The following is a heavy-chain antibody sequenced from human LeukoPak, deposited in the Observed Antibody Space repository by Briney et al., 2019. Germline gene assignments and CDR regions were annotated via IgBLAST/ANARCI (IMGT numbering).Heavy chain of an antibody. CDR2: IYYSGST. Sequence: PSETLSLTCTVSGGSISSYYWSWIRQPPGKGLEWIGYIYYSGSTNYNPSLKSRVTISVDTSKNQFSLKLSSVTAADTAVYYCARGLWYSSSWYVRYFDLWGRGTLVTVSS. V-gene: IGHV4-59*01. CDR3: ARGLWYSSSWYVRYFDL. J-gene: IGHJ2*01. CDR1: GGSISSYY. D-gene: IGHD6-13*01.